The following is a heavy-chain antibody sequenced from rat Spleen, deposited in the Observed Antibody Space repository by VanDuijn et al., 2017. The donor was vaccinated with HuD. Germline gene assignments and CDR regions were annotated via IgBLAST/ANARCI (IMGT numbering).Heavy chain of an antibody. V-gene: IGHV5-17*01. CDR2: IIYDGSST. CDR1: GFIFSDYA. CDR3: TRDHRAWYFDF. Sequence: EVQLVESGGGLVQPGRSLKLSCAASGFIFSDYALAWVRQAPKKGLAWVATIIYDGSSTYYRDSVKGRFTISRDNAKSTLYLQMNSLRSEDTATYYCTRDHRAWYFDFWGPGTMVTVSS. J-gene: IGHJ1*01.